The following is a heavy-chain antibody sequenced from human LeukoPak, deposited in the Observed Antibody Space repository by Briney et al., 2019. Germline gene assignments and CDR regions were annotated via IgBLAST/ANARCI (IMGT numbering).Heavy chain of an antibody. Sequence: VASVKVSCKASGFTFTSSAMQWVRQARGQRLEWIGWIVVSSGNTNYAQKFQERVTITRDMSTSTAYMELSSLRSEDTAVYYCAAVSSSSAYYFDYWGQGTLVTVSS. CDR1: GFTFTSSA. V-gene: IGHV1-58*02. J-gene: IGHJ4*02. CDR2: IVVSSGNT. CDR3: AAVSSSSAYYFDY. D-gene: IGHD6-6*01.